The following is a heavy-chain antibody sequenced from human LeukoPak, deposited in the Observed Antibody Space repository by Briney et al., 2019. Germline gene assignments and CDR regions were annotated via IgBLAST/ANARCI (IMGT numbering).Heavy chain of an antibody. Sequence: GGSLRLSCAASGFTFNSYNMNWVRQAPGKGLEWVSSITSTSSYTFYADSVKGQFTISRDNSKNSLYLQMNSLRNEDAAFYYCAKDENRGGATPLDYWGQGTLVTVSS. CDR3: AKDENRGGATPLDY. CDR1: GFTFNSYN. CDR2: ITSTSSYT. J-gene: IGHJ4*02. D-gene: IGHD1-26*01. V-gene: IGHV3-21*04.